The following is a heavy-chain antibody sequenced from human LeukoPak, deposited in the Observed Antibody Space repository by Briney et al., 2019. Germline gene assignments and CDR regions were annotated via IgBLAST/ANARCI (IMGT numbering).Heavy chain of an antibody. J-gene: IGHJ6*02. CDR3: AKAYGYSSSWTSNYYFYGLDV. CDR2: ITDSDSGT. D-gene: IGHD6-13*01. CDR1: GFTFRSYA. Sequence: GGSLRLSCAASGFTFRSYAMSWVRQAPGKGLEWVLAITDSDSGTYYADSVKGRFTISRDNSKNTLYLQMNSLRAEDTAVYYCAKAYGYSSSWTSNYYFYGLDVWGQGTTVTVSS. V-gene: IGHV3-23*01.